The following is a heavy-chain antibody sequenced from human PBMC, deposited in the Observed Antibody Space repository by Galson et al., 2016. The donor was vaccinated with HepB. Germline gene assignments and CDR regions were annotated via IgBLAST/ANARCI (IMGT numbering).Heavy chain of an antibody. D-gene: IGHD2-15*01. CDR1: GFTIRNYW. J-gene: IGHJ4*02. CDR2: IKQDRSEK. V-gene: IGHV3-7*01. Sequence: SLRLSCAASGFTIRNYWLTWFRQSPGKGLEWVANIKQDRSEKYYVDSVKGRFIISIDNAKNSLFLQMNSLRAEDTAVHHCEGYCDTGSCYGTDYWGQGTLVTVSS. CDR3: EGYCDTGSCYGTDY.